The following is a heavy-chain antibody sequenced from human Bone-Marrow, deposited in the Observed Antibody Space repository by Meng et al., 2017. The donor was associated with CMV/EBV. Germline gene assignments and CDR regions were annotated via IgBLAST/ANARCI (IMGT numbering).Heavy chain of an antibody. J-gene: IGHJ6*02. CDR1: GFSFGTYV. Sequence: GESLKISCAASGFSFGTYVMHWVRQAPGKGPEWVAVISYDGTNKYYADSVKGRFTISRDNAKNSLYLQMNSLRAEDTAVYYCARVEYSSSWYALTNYYYGMDVWGQGTTVTVSS. D-gene: IGHD6-13*01. CDR3: ARVEYSSSWYALTNYYYGMDV. V-gene: IGHV3-30*03. CDR2: ISYDGTNK.